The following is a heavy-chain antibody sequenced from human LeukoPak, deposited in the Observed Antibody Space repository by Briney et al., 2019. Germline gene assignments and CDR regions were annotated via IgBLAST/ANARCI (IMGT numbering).Heavy chain of an antibody. CDR3: ARIRGGNEGSGSFFDY. Sequence: PGGPLRLSCAASGFTFSSYEMNWVRQTSGKGLEWFSYISSSGSSIYYADSVKGRFTISRDNAKNSLYLQMNSLRAEDTAVYYCARIRGGNEGSGSFFDYWGQGTLVTVSS. V-gene: IGHV3-48*03. CDR1: GFTFSSYE. J-gene: IGHJ4*02. CDR2: ISSSGSSI. D-gene: IGHD3-10*01.